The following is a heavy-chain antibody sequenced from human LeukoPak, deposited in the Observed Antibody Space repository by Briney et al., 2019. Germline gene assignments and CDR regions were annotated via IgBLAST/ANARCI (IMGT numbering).Heavy chain of an antibody. V-gene: IGHV4-59*08. Sequence: SETLSLTCTVSGGSISSYYWSWIQQPPGKGLEWIGYIDYSGSTNYNPSLKSRVAISVDTSKNQFSLKLTSVTAADTAVYYCARSITSSPPFDYWGQGTLVTVSS. D-gene: IGHD2-2*01. J-gene: IGHJ4*02. CDR1: GGSISSYY. CDR2: IDYSGST. CDR3: ARSITSSPPFDY.